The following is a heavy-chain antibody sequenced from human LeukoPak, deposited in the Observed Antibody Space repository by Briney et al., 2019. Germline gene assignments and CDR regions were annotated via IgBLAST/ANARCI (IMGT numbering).Heavy chain of an antibody. CDR2: ISYDGTNK. D-gene: IGHD3-10*01. CDR3: ASGATMVRGVIISPHSLDY. Sequence: PGGTLRLSCAASGFTFSSYAMHWVRQAPGKGLEGGAVISYDGTNKFYADSVNGPFTISRGNSKTTLYLQINSLRAEDTALYYCASGATMVRGVIISPHSLDYWGQGTLVTVSS. V-gene: IGHV3-30*04. J-gene: IGHJ4*02. CDR1: GFTFSSYA.